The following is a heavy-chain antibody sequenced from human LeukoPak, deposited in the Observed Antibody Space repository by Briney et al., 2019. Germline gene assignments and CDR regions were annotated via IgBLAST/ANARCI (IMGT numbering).Heavy chain of an antibody. CDR1: GFTFSSYW. Sequence: SGGSLRLSCAASGFTFSSYWMSWDRQAPGKGLEWVANIKQDGSEKYYVDSVKGRFTISRDNAKNSLYLQMNSLRAEDTAVYYCARAVRGYCSGGSCRRYYFDYWGQGTLVTVSS. V-gene: IGHV3-7*01. CDR2: IKQDGSEK. D-gene: IGHD2-15*01. CDR3: ARAVRGYCSGGSCRRYYFDY. J-gene: IGHJ4*02.